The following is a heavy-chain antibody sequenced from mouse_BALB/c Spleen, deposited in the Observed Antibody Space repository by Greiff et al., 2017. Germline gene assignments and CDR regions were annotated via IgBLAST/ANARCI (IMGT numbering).Heavy chain of an antibody. CDR1: GFTFSNYW. J-gene: IGHJ4*01. D-gene: IGHD2-2*01. V-gene: IGHV6-6*02. CDR3: TRAGLPHYYAMDY. CDR2: IRLKSNNYAT. Sequence: EVMLVESGGGLVQPGGSMKLSCVASGFTFSNYWMNWVRQSPEKGLEWVAEIRLKSNNYATHYAESVKGRFTISRDDSKSSVYLQMNNLRAEDTGIYYCTRAGLPHYYAMDYWGQGTSVTVSS.